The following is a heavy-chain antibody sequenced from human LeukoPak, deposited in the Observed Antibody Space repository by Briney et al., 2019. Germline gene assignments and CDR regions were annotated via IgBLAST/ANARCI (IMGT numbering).Heavy chain of an antibody. CDR3: ATTLGPDYTNYYFDY. CDR2: FDPEDGET. D-gene: IGHD4-11*01. J-gene: IGHJ4*02. CDR1: GYTLTELT. Sequence: ASVKVSCKVSGYTLTELTMHWVRQTLDKRLEWMGGFDPEDGETIYAQKFQGRVTVTEDTSTDTAYMELSSLRSEDTAVYYCATTLGPDYTNYYFDYWGQGTLVTVSS. V-gene: IGHV1-24*01.